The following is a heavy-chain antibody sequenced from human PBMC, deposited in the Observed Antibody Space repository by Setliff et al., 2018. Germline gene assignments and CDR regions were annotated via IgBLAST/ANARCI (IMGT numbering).Heavy chain of an antibody. CDR2: IYTSGST. CDR1: GGSISSGSYY. J-gene: IGHJ4*02. CDR3: ARDLGVRGYNYSYAFDY. V-gene: IGHV4-61*09. D-gene: IGHD5-18*01. Sequence: SETLSLTCTVSGGSISSGSYYWSWIRQPAGKGLEWIGHIYTSGSTNYNPSLKSRVTISVDTSKNQFSLKAEDTAMYYCARDLGVRGYNYSYAFDYWGQGSLVTVSS.